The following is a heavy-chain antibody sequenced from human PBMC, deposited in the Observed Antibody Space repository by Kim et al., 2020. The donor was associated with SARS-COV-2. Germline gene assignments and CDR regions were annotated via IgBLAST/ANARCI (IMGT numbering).Heavy chain of an antibody. CDR2: IYYSGST. D-gene: IGHD6-13*01. Sequence: SETLSLTCTVSGGSISSYYWSWIRQPPGKGLEWIGYIYYSGSTNYNPSLKSRVTISVDTSKNQFSLKLSSVTAADTAVYYCARGGSSSWAPEYFQQWGQGTLVTVSS. J-gene: IGHJ1*01. CDR3: ARGGSSSWAPEYFQQ. V-gene: IGHV4-59*13. CDR1: GGSISSYY.